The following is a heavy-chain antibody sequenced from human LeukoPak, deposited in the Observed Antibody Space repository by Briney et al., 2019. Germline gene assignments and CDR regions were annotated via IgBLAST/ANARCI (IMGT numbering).Heavy chain of an antibody. D-gene: IGHD5-18*01. CDR3: ARGTGYSYGFEKRKSQNTFEKLKYWYFDL. Sequence: KPSETLSLTCAVYGGSFSGYYWSWIRQPPGKGLEWIGEINHSGSTNYNPSLKSRVAISVDTSKNQFSLKLSSVTAADTAVYYCARGTGYSYGFEKRKSQNTFEKLKYWYFDLWGRGTLVTVSS. J-gene: IGHJ2*01. CDR1: GGSFSGYY. CDR2: INHSGST. V-gene: IGHV4-34*01.